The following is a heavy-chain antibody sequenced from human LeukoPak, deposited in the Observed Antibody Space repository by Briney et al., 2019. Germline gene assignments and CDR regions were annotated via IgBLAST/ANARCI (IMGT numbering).Heavy chain of an antibody. J-gene: IGHJ3*02. CDR3: SRDLKGPVNDVFDM. D-gene: IGHD4-23*01. CDR1: GFTFSNHW. V-gene: IGHV3-74*01. Sequence: PGGSLRLSCVASGFTFSNHWLHWVRQGPGKGLVWVSRINGDGTSTIYADFVKGRLTISRDNAKSTMYLQMNSLRAEDTAVYYCSRDLKGPVNDVFDMWGQGTMVTVSS. CDR2: INGDGTST.